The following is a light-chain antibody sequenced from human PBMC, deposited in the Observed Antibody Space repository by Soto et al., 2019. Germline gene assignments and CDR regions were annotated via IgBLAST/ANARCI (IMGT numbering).Light chain of an antibody. CDR1: QSVSSNY. CDR3: QRYGSSPLT. V-gene: IGKV3-20*01. CDR2: DAS. Sequence: EIVLTQSPGTLSLSPGERATLSCRASQSVSSNYLAWYKQKPGQAPRLLIYDASSRATGIPDRFSGSGSGTDFTLTISRLEPGDFAVYYCQRYGSSPLTFGGGTKVDIK. J-gene: IGKJ4*01.